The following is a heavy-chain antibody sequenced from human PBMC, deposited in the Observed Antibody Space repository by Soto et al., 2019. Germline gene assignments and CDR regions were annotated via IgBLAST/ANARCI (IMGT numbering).Heavy chain of an antibody. J-gene: IGHJ4*02. V-gene: IGHV3-7*03. CDR1: GLTFRNDW. CDR2: INQDGSEG. Sequence: GGSLRLSCAGSGLTFRNDWLSWVRQAPGKGLEWVANINQDGSEGYYVDSVMGRFTISRYNVENSLYLQLNSLSPEDTAVYYCAVYGYGVSAAAYWGQGTLVTVSS. CDR3: AVYGYGVSAAAY. D-gene: IGHD4-17*01.